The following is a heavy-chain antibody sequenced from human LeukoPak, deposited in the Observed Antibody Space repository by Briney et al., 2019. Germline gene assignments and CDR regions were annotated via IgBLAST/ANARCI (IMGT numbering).Heavy chain of an antibody. J-gene: IGHJ4*02. CDR1: GFTFSSYA. Sequence: PGGSLRLSCAASGFTFSSYAMSWIRQAPGKGLEWVSVIIGSNTNTYYADSVKGRFTISRDNSKNTLYLQMSSLRVDDTAIYYCAKDSGTYYDFWSGYYASWGQGTLVTVSS. CDR3: AKDSGTYYDFWSGYYAS. D-gene: IGHD3-3*01. V-gene: IGHV3-23*01. CDR2: IIGSNTNT.